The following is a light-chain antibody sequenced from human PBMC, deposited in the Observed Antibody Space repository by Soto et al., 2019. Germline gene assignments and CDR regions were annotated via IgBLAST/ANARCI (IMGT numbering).Light chain of an antibody. J-gene: IGLJ1*01. V-gene: IGLV2-18*02. CDR1: SSDVGKYDR. Sequence: QSALTQPPSVSGSPGQSVTISCTGTSSDVGKYDRVSWYQQSPGTAPKLIIYEVTNRPSGVPARFSGSKSGNTASLTISGLQAEDEADYYCSSYINTSGYVFGTGTKVTVL. CDR2: EVT. CDR3: SSYINTSGYV.